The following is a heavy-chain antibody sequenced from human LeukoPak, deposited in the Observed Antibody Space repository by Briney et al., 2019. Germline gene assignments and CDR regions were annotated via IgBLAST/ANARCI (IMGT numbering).Heavy chain of an antibody. CDR1: GGSFSGYY. Sequence: PSETLSLTCAVYGGSFSGYYWSWIRQPPGKGLEWIGEINHSGSTNYNPSLKSRVTISVDTSKNQFSLKLSSVTAADTAVYYCARARCFWSGYLYYYYGMDVWGQGTTVTVSS. CDR3: ARARCFWSGYLYYYYGMDV. V-gene: IGHV4-34*01. D-gene: IGHD3-3*01. J-gene: IGHJ6*02. CDR2: INHSGST.